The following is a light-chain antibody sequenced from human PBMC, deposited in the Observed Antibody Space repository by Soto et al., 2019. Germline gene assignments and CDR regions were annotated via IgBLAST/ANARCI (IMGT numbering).Light chain of an antibody. CDR2: AAS. J-gene: IGKJ3*01. V-gene: IGKV1-39*01. CDR1: QTINSY. CDR3: QQSYGAPPT. Sequence: DIQMTQSPSSLSASVGDRVTITCRASQTINSYLTWYQHKPGKAPKLLIYAASTLHSGVPSRFSGTGSGIAVTHAISSLRPQDFAAYYCQQSYGAPPTSGPGTRVDLK.